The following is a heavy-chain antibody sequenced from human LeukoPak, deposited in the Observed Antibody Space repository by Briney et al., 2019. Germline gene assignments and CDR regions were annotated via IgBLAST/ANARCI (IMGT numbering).Heavy chain of an antibody. CDR2: IYYSGST. Sequence: SETLSLTXTVSGGSISSYYWSWIRQTPGKGLEWIGYIYYSGSTNYNPSLKSRVTISVDTSKNQFSLKLSSVTAADTAVYYCARKTPNSGSYSGAFDIWGQGTMVTVSS. CDR1: GGSISSYY. V-gene: IGHV4-59*01. CDR3: ARKTPNSGSYSGAFDI. J-gene: IGHJ3*02. D-gene: IGHD1-26*01.